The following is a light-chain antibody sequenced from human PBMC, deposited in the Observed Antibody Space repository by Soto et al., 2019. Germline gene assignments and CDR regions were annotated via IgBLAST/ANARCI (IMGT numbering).Light chain of an antibody. V-gene: IGLV1-44*01. CDR1: SSNIGRNT. CDR2: SDN. Sequence: QSVLTQPPSASGTPGQRVTISCSGSSSNIGRNTANWFRQLPGTAPKLLIYSDNLRPSGVPDRLSGSNSGTSASLAISGLQSEDEADYYCAAWDDSLNAYVFGTGTKLTVL. CDR3: AAWDDSLNAYV. J-gene: IGLJ1*01.